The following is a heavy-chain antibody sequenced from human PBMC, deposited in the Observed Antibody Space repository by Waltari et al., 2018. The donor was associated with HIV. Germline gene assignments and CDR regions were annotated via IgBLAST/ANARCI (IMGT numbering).Heavy chain of an antibody. D-gene: IGHD6-13*01. J-gene: IGHJ4*02. CDR3: AKGSAPGNFDY. CDR1: GFTFSSYG. CDR2: ISYDGSNK. Sequence: QVQLVESGGGVVQPGRSLRLSCAASGFTFSSYGMHWVRQAPGKGREWVAVISYDGSNKCYADSVKGRFTISRDNSKNTLYLQMNSLRAEDTAVYYCAKGSAPGNFDYWGQGTLVTVSS. V-gene: IGHV3-30*18.